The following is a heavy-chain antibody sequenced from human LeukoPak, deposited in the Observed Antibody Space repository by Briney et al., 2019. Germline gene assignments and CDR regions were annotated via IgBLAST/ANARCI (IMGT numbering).Heavy chain of an antibody. V-gene: IGHV3-23*01. D-gene: IGHD6-13*01. CDR2: ISGSGGST. CDR1: GFTFSSYA. CDR3: AKVPSIAAAGTDFDY. Sequence: GGSLRLSCAASGFTFSSYAMSWVRQAPGKGLEWVSAISGSGGSTYYADSVKGRFTISRDNSKNTLYLQMNSPRAEDTAVYYCAKVPSIAAAGTDFDYWGQGTLVTVSS. J-gene: IGHJ4*02.